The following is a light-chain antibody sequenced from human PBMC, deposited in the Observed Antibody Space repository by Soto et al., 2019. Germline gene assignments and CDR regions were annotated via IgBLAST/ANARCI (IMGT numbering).Light chain of an antibody. J-gene: IGKJ2*01. CDR1: QAMNND. V-gene: IGKV1-33*01. Sequence: DIQMTQSPSSLSASVGDRVTITCQASQAMNNDLTRYQQKPGQPPKLLIYGASILETGVPSRFSGSGSGKHLTFAISSLQPEDIARFYCQLYDNEPTFGQGTKLEMK. CDR2: GAS. CDR3: QLYDNEPT.